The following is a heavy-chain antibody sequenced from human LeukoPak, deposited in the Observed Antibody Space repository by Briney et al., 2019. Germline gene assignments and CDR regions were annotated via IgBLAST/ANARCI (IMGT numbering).Heavy chain of an antibody. J-gene: IGHJ6*03. CDR2: IYYSGTT. D-gene: IGHD1-1*01. CDR1: GGSISSRSYY. Sequence: SETLSLTCSVSGGSISSRSYYWGWIRQPPGKGLGWIGNIYYSGTTQYNASLKSRVTISVDTSKNQFSLEMSSLTAADTAVYYCAGVASTTYYYYMDVWGKGTTVTVSS. V-gene: IGHV4-39*01. CDR3: AGVASTTYYYYMDV.